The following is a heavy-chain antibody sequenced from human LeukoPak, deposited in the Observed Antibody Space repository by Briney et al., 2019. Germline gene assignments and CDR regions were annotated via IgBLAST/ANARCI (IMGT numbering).Heavy chain of an antibody. CDR1: GGSISSYY. CDR2: IYYSGST. CDR3: ARGGEMATAGLWFRAFDI. V-gene: IGHV4-59*01. J-gene: IGHJ3*02. Sequence: SETLSLTCTVSGGSISSYYWSWIRQPPGKGLEWIGYIYYSGSTNYKPSLKSRVTISVDTSKNQFSLKLSSVTAADTAVYYCARGGEMATAGLWFRAFDIWGQGTMVTVSS. D-gene: IGHD5-24*01.